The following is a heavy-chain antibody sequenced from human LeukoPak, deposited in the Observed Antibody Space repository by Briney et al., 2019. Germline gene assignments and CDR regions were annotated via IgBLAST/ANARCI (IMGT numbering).Heavy chain of an antibody. D-gene: IGHD6-19*01. CDR3: AREQGGWLNY. V-gene: IGHV3-66*01. J-gene: IGHJ4*02. CDR2: IYSGGSS. CDR1: GFTVSSNY. Sequence: GGSLRLSCAASGFTVSSNYMSWVRQAPGKGLEWVSVIYSGGSSYYADSVEGRFIISRDNSTNTLYLQMNSLRAEDTALYYCAREQGGWLNYWGQGTLVTVSS.